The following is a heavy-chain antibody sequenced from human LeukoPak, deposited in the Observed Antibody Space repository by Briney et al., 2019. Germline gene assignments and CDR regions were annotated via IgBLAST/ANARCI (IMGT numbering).Heavy chain of an antibody. J-gene: IGHJ4*02. CDR1: GFTSDDYG. Sequence: GSLRLSCAASGFTSDDYGMSWVRQAPGKGLEWVSGINWNGGSTGYADSVKGRFTISRDNAKNSLYLQVNSLRAEDSAVYYCARHYSESGSYHTYFDFWGQGTLVTVSS. CDR2: INWNGGST. V-gene: IGHV3-20*04. D-gene: IGHD3-10*01. CDR3: ARHYSESGSYHTYFDF.